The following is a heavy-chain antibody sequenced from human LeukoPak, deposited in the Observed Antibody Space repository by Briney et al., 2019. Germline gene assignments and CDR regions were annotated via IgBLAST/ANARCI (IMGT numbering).Heavy chain of an antibody. CDR3: ARSHYYGSGSYYGPLGY. CDR1: GYTFTGYY. D-gene: IGHD3-10*01. CDR2: INPNSGGT. Sequence: ASVKVSCKASGYTFTGYYMHWVRQAPGQGLEWMGWINPNSGGTNYAQKFQGRVTMTSDTSISTAYMELSRLRSDDTAVYYCARSHYYGSGSYYGPLGYWGQGTLVTVSS. V-gene: IGHV1-2*02. J-gene: IGHJ4*02.